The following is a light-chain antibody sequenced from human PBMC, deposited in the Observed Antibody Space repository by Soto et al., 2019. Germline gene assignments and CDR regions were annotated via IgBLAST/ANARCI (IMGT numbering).Light chain of an antibody. CDR3: QQYSSYPMYT. CDR1: QSISRW. V-gene: IGKV1-5*01. CDR2: DAS. Sequence: GDRVTITCRASQSISRWLAWYQQKPGKAPKVLIYDASTLQGGVPSRFSGSGSGTEFTLTISSLQPDDFGTYYCQQYSSYPMYTFGQGTKLEIK. J-gene: IGKJ2*01.